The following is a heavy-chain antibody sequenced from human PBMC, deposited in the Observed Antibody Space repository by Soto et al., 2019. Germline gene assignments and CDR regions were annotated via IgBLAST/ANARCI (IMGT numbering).Heavy chain of an antibody. CDR2: ISYDGSNK. V-gene: IGHV3-30*18. Sequence: QVQLVESGGGVVQPGRSLRLSCAASGFTFSSYGMHWVRQAPGKGLEWVAVISYDGSNKYYADSVKGRFTISRDNSKNTLYLQMNSLRAEDMAVYYCAKADYYGSGAGYYFDYWGQGTLVTVSS. CDR3: AKADYYGSGAGYYFDY. D-gene: IGHD3-10*01. J-gene: IGHJ4*02. CDR1: GFTFSSYG.